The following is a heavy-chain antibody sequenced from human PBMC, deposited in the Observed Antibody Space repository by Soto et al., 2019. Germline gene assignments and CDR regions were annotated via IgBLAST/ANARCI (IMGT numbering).Heavy chain of an antibody. V-gene: IGHV3-7*05. J-gene: IGHJ4*02. CDR2: INQDGSQE. D-gene: IGHD3-10*01. Sequence: EVQLVESGGGLVQPGGSLRLSCAASGFSFSSYWMSWVRQAPGKGLEWVANINQDGSQEYYVDSVKGRFTISRDNARNSLYLQMNSLRDEDTAVHYRAKAPTGSGRDYYFDNWGQGTLITVSS. CDR1: GFSFSSYW. CDR3: AKAPTGSGRDYYFDN.